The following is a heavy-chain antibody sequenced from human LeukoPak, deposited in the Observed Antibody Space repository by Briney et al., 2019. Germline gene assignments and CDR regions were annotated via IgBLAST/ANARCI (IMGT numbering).Heavy chain of an antibody. CDR3: ARIVGVAIDF. Sequence: SRTLSLTCAITGDSVASNSAAWNWIRPSPSRGLEWLGRTFYRSKWYNDYAVSVKSRITINPDTSKNQFSLQLKSVTPEDTAIYYCARIVGVAIDFWGQGTLVTVSS. CDR2: TFYRSKWYN. D-gene: IGHD1-26*01. CDR1: GDSVASNSAA. J-gene: IGHJ4*02. V-gene: IGHV6-1*01.